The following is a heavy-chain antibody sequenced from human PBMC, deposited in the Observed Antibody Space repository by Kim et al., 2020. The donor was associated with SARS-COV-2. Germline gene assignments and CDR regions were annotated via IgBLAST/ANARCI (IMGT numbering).Heavy chain of an antibody. Sequence: SETLSLTCAVYGGSFSGYYWSWIRQPPGKGLEWIGEINHSGSTNYNPSLKSRVTISVDTSKNQFSLKLSSVTAADTAVYYCARGGYSYGYVDYWGQGTLGPVSP. CDR2: INHSGST. CDR1: GGSFSGYY. V-gene: IGHV4-34*01. D-gene: IGHD5-18*01. CDR3: ARGGYSYGYVDY. J-gene: IGHJ4*02.